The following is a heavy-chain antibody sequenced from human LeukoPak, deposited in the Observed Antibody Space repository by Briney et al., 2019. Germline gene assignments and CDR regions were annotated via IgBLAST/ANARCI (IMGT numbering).Heavy chain of an antibody. CDR1: GFTFSSYS. D-gene: IGHD2-15*01. Sequence: GGSLRLSCAASGFTFSSYSMNWVRQAPGKGLEWVSSISSSSSYIYYADSVKGRFTISRDNAKNSLYLQMNSLRAEDTAVYYCARDLEVVAAVLDYWGQGTLVTVSS. J-gene: IGHJ4*02. V-gene: IGHV3-21*01. CDR2: ISSSSSYI. CDR3: ARDLEVVAAVLDY.